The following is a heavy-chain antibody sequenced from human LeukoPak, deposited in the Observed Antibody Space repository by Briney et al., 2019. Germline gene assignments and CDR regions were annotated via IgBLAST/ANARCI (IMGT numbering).Heavy chain of an antibody. J-gene: IGHJ3*02. D-gene: IGHD3-10*01. Sequence: SGGSLRLSCAASAFTFSSYAMSWVRQAPGKGLDWVSAISGSGSSTYYADSVKGRFTISRDNSKNTLYLQMNSLRAEDTAVYYCAKDHSSGYPDAFDIWGQGTMVTVSS. V-gene: IGHV3-23*01. CDR2: ISGSGSST. CDR3: AKDHSSGYPDAFDI. CDR1: AFTFSSYA.